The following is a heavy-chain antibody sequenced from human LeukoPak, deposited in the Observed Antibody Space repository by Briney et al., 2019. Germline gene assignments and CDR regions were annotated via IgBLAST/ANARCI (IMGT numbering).Heavy chain of an antibody. CDR2: IYRDGST. CDR3: ASDSYSPEYFQH. Sequence: GRSLRLSCAASGFTVSSIHMSWVRQAPGKGLEWVSVIYRDGSTNYADSVKGRFTISRDNAKNTVYLQMNSLRAEDTAMYYCASDSYSPEYFQHWGQGTLVTVSS. D-gene: IGHD2-15*01. CDR1: GFTVSSIH. V-gene: IGHV3-66*01. J-gene: IGHJ1*01.